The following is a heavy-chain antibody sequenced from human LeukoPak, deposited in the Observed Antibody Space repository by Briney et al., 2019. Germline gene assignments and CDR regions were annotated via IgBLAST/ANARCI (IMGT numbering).Heavy chain of an antibody. Sequence: ASVKVSCEASGHTVTGYYMHWARQAPGQGLEWLGWINPNSGVTNYAQKFQGRITMTRDTSITTVYMELSSLTSDDTAVYYCGSGQWLVGVFYWGQGTLATVSS. CDR1: GHTVTGYY. J-gene: IGHJ4*02. D-gene: IGHD6-19*01. CDR3: GSGQWLVGVFY. CDR2: INPNSGVT. V-gene: IGHV1-2*02.